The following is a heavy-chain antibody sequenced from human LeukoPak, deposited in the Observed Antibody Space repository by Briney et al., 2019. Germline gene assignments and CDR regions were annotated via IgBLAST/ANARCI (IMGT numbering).Heavy chain of an antibody. CDR1: GGSISSSSYY. CDR3: ARHKTRSPSAGIDY. CDR2: IYYSGST. Sequence: PSETLSLTCTVSGGSISSSSYYWGWIRQPPGKGLEWIGSIYYSGSTYYNPSLKSRVTISVDTSKNQFSLKLSSVTAADTAVYYCARHKTRSPSAGIDYWGQGTLVTVSS. V-gene: IGHV4-39*01. D-gene: IGHD1-14*01. J-gene: IGHJ4*02.